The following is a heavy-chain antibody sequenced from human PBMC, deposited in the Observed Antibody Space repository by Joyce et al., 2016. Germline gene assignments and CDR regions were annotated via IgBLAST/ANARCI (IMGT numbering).Heavy chain of an antibody. CDR2: ISGSGGST. J-gene: IGHJ6*02. D-gene: IGHD2/OR15-2a*01. V-gene: IGHV3-23*01. CDR3: AKLLYAQYYYGMDV. CDR1: ELTFSSYA. Sequence: EVQVLESGGGLVQPGGSLRLSCAASELTFSSYAMTWVREGPGKGLEVVAAISGSGGSTHDADSVKGRFTISRDNSKNTLYLQMNSLRAEDTAIYYCAKLLYAQYYYGMDVWGQGTTVTVSS.